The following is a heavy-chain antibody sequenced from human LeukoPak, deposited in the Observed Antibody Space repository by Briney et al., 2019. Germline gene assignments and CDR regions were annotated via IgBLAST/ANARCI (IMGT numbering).Heavy chain of an antibody. CDR1: GGSFSGYY. D-gene: IGHD6-19*01. CDR2: IYHSGST. J-gene: IGHJ4*02. V-gene: IGHV4-34*01. CDR3: ARGDYSSGWFVEY. Sequence: SETLSLTCAVYGGSFSGYYWSWIRQPPGKGLEWIGEIYHSGSTNFNPSLKDRVTISMDTSKNQFSLNLKSVTAADTAVYYCARGDYSSGWFVEYWGQGTLVTVSS.